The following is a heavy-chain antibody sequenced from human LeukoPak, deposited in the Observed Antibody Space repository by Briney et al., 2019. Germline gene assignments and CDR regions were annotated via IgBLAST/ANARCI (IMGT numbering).Heavy chain of an antibody. J-gene: IGHJ3*02. CDR3: ARLESGHHYDSSGYYFDAFDI. D-gene: IGHD3-22*01. V-gene: IGHV3-21*01. Sequence: PGESLRLSCAASGFTFSRYSMNWVRQAPGKGLEWVSSISSSSSYIYDADSVKGRFTISRDNAKNSLYLQMNSLRAEDTAVYYCARLESGHHYDSSGYYFDAFDIWGQGTMVTVSS. CDR1: GFTFSRYS. CDR2: ISSSSSYI.